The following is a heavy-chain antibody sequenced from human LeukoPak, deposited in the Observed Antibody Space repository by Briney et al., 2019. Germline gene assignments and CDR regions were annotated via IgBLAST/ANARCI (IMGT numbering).Heavy chain of an antibody. CDR1: GGSISSGGYY. V-gene: IGHV4-61*08. CDR3: ARENYDFWSGPKNWFDP. Sequence: SETLSLTCTVSGGSISSGGYYWSWIRQHPGKGLEWIGYIYYSGSTNYNPSLKSRVTISVDTSKNQFSLKLSSVTAADTAVYYCARENYDFWSGPKNWFDPWGQGTLVTVSS. J-gene: IGHJ5*02. CDR2: IYYSGST. D-gene: IGHD3-3*01.